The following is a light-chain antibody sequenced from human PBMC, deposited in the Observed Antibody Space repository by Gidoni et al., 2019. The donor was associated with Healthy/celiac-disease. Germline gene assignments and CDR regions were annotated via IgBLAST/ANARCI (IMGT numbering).Light chain of an antibody. V-gene: IGLV2-14*03. CDR1: SSDVGGYNY. J-gene: IGLJ2*01. Sequence: QSALTQPASVSGSPVQSITISCTGTSSDVGGYNYVSWYQQHPGKAPKPMIYDVSNRPSGVSKRFSGSKSGNTASLTISVLQAEDEADYYCSSYTSSSTLFGGGTKLTVL. CDR3: SSYTSSSTL. CDR2: DVS.